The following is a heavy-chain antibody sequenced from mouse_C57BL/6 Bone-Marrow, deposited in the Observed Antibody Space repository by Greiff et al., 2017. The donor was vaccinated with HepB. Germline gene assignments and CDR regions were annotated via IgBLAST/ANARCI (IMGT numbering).Heavy chain of an antibody. J-gene: IGHJ1*03. CDR3: ARLHYYGTD. Sequence: EVQRVESGGGLVQPGGSLKLSCAASGFTFSDYYMYWVRQTPEKRLEWVAYISNGGGSTYYPDTVKGRFTISRDNAKNTLYLQMSRLKSEDTAMYYCARLHYYGTDWGTGTTVTVSS. CDR2: ISNGGGST. D-gene: IGHD1-1*01. CDR1: GFTFSDYY. V-gene: IGHV5-12*01.